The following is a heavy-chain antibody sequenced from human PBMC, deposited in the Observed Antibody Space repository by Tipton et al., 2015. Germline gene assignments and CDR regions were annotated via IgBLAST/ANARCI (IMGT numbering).Heavy chain of an antibody. D-gene: IGHD3-22*01. V-gene: IGHV3-23*01. CDR1: GFTFSSYA. CDR2: TSGSGGSS. CDR3: ARDRHDSSGYYYYFDY. J-gene: IGHJ4*02. Sequence: SLRLSCAASGFTFSSYAMTWVRQAPGKGLEWVASTSGSGGSSYYADSVKGRFTISRDNAKNSLYLQMNSLRAEDTAVYYCARDRHDSSGYYYYFDYWGQGTLVTVSS.